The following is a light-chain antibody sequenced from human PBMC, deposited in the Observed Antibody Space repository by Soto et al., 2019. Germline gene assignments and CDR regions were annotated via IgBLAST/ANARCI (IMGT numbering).Light chain of an antibody. Sequence: EIVMTQSPATMSVSPGERATLSCRASQSVSSNLAWYQQKPGQAPRLLIYGASTRATGIPARFSGSGSVTEFTLNIRSLQSEDFAIYFCQQYNKCPTDSTFDQGTKVESK. CDR1: QSVSSN. CDR3: QQYNKCPTDST. CDR2: GAS. J-gene: IGKJ1*01. V-gene: IGKV3-15*01.